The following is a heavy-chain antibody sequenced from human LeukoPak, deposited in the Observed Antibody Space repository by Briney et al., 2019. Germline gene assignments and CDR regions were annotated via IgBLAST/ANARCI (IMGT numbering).Heavy chain of an antibody. CDR3: AGGYSYGLPSEAFDI. CDR2: IYYSGST. V-gene: IGHV4-59*01. J-gene: IGHJ3*02. CDR1: GGSISSYY. Sequence: PSETLSLTCTVSGGSISSYYWSWIRQPPGKGLEWIGYIYYSGSTNYNPSLKSRVTISVDTSKNQFSLKLSSVTAADTVVYYCAGGYSYGLPSEAFDIWGQGTMVTVSS. D-gene: IGHD5-18*01.